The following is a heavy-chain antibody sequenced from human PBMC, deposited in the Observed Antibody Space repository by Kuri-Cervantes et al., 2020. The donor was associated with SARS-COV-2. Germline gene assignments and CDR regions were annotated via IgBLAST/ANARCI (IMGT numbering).Heavy chain of an antibody. Sequence: ASVKVSCKASGYTFSDSYIHWVRQAPGHGLEWMGIMNLDGGSSAGYARQFQGRVTMTRDTSTNTVYLELNSLGFEDTAVYYCARELYGLADYWGQGTLVTVSS. CDR2: MNLDGGSSA. CDR1: GYTFSDSY. J-gene: IGHJ4*02. D-gene: IGHD3-10*01. CDR3: ARELYGLADY. V-gene: IGHV1-46*01.